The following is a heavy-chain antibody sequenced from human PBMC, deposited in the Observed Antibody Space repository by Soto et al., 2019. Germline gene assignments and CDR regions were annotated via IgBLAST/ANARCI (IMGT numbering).Heavy chain of an antibody. CDR3: AREDFWSGYYTRGYYFDY. CDR2: IIPIFGTA. J-gene: IGHJ4*02. V-gene: IGHV1-69*13. Sequence: SVKVSCKASGGTFSSYAISWVRQAPGQGLEWMGGIIPIFGTANYAQKFQGRVTITADESTSTAYMELSSLRSEDTAVYYCAREDFWSGYYTRGYYFDYWGQGTLVTVYS. CDR1: GGTFSSYA. D-gene: IGHD3-3*01.